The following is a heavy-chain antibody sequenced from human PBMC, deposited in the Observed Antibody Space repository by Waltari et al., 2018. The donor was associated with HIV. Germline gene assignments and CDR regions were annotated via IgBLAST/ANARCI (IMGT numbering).Heavy chain of an antibody. J-gene: IGHJ4*02. D-gene: IGHD3-10*01. V-gene: IGHV3-7*04. CDR1: GFTFSSYW. CDR2: IKQDGSEK. Sequence: EVQLVESGGGLVPPGGSLRLSCAASGFTFSSYWMSGVRQAPGKGLEWVANIKQDGSEKYYVDSVNGRFTISRDNAENSLYRQMNSLRAEDTAVYYCARGGFYGSGSKVNWGQGTLVTVSS. CDR3: ARGGFYGSGSKVN.